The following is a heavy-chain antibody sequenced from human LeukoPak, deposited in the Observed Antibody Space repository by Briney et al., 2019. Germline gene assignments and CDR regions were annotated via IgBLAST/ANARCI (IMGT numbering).Heavy chain of an antibody. Sequence: SGTLSLTCTVSGDSINSLDLWSWVRQPPGKGLEWIGEMYLSGTTHSNPSVKSRVTISIDKSKNQFFLNLSSVTAADTAVYYCAGLVGRYSSGLYYYYFDYWGQGALVTVSS. CDR3: AGLVGRYSSGLYYYYFDY. J-gene: IGHJ4*02. CDR1: GDSINSLDL. V-gene: IGHV4-4*02. D-gene: IGHD3-22*01. CDR2: MYLSGTT.